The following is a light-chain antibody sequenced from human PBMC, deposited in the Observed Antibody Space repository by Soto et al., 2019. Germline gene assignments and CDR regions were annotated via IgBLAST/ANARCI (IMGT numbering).Light chain of an antibody. V-gene: IGKV3-20*01. J-gene: IGKJ1*01. CDR2: GAS. CDR1: QSVSSSY. Sequence: EIVLTQSPGTLSLSPGERATLSCRASQSVSSSYLAWYQQKPVQAPRLLIYGASSRATGIPDRFSGSGSGTDFTLTISRLEPEDFAVYYCQQYGSSPPTFGQGTKVEIK. CDR3: QQYGSSPPT.